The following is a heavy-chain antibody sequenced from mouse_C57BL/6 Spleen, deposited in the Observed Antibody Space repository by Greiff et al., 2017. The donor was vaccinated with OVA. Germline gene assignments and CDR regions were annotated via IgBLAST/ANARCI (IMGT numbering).Heavy chain of an antibody. D-gene: IGHD2-4*01. V-gene: IGHV1-82*01. CDR2: IYPGDGDT. CDR3: ARFGDYDSYFDY. J-gene: IGHJ2*01. Sequence: VQLQQSGPELVKPGASVKISCKASGYAFSSSWMNWVKQRPGKGLEWIGRIYPGDGDTNYNGKFKGKATLTADKSSSTAYMQLSSLTSEDSAVYFCARFGDYDSYFDYWGQGTTLTVSS. CDR1: GYAFSSSW.